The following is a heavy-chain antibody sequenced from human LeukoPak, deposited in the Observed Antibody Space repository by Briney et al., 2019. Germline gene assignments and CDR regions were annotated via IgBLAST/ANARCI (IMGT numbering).Heavy chain of an antibody. CDR3: ARGLGQLVFYFDY. CDR2: INPNSGGT. D-gene: IGHD6-13*01. Sequence: ASVKVSCKASGYTFTGYHMHWVRQAPGQGLEWMGWINPNSGGTNYAQKFQGRVTMTRDTSISTAYMELSRLRSDDTAVYYCARGLGQLVFYFDYWGQGTLVTVSS. V-gene: IGHV1-2*02. CDR1: GYTFTGYH. J-gene: IGHJ4*02.